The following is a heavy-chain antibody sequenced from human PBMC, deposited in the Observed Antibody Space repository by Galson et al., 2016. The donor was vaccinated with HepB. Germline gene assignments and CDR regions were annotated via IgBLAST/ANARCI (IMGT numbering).Heavy chain of an antibody. Sequence: TLSLTCNVSGASIGSDNYFWSWTRQHPGKGLEWLGSIYYTGSTYYKPTLKSRVTISLDTSKNHFSLKLSSVTAADTAVYYGARVPGTGVAEFDRWGQGTLVTVSS. V-gene: IGHV4-31*03. CDR1: GASIGSDNYF. J-gene: IGHJ5*02. CDR2: IYYTGST. CDR3: ARVPGTGVAEFDR. D-gene: IGHD3/OR15-3a*01.